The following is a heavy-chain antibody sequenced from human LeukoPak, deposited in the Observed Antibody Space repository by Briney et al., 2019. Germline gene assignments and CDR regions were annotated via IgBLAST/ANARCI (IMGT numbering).Heavy chain of an antibody. J-gene: IGHJ6*03. V-gene: IGHV1-46*01. CDR1: VYTFTSYG. D-gene: IGHD3-9*01. CDR2: INLSGSAT. Sequence: ASVKVSCKSSVYTFTSYGISWVRQAPGQGLDWVGKINLSGSATTIAQKFQGRVTMTRDTSTNTVYMELSSLRSEDTAVYYCARGGLGNYDILTGYYKYYYYMDVWGKGTTVTVSS. CDR3: ARGGLGNYDILTGYYKYYYYMDV.